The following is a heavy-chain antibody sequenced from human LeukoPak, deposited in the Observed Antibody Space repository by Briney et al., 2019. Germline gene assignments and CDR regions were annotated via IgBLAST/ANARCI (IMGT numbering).Heavy chain of an antibody. Sequence: GGSLRLSCAASGFTFSDYYMSWIRQAPGKGLEWVSYISSSGSTIYYADSVKGRFTISRDNAKNSLYLQMNSLRVEDTAIYFCARDGAARGSGSFGDWGQGTLVTVSS. CDR3: ARDGAARGSGSFGD. J-gene: IGHJ4*02. D-gene: IGHD3-10*01. V-gene: IGHV3-11*01. CDR2: ISSSGSTI. CDR1: GFTFSDYY.